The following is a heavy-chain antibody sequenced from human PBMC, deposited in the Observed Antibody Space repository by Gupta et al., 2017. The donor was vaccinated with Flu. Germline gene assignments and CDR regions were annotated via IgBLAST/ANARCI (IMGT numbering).Heavy chain of an antibody. Sequence: EVQLLESGGGLVQPGGSLRLSCAASGFTFSNYAMSWVRQAPGKGLEWVSGINGGGGTTDYADYADSVKGRFTISRDNSKSTLYLQMDSLRAEDTAVYFCAKLSEWGTSVAATTFDCWGQGTLVRVSS. CDR2: INGGGGTTDYA. J-gene: IGHJ4*02. CDR3: AKLSEWGTSVAATTFDC. CDR1: GFTFSNYA. D-gene: IGHD6-19*01. V-gene: IGHV3-23*01.